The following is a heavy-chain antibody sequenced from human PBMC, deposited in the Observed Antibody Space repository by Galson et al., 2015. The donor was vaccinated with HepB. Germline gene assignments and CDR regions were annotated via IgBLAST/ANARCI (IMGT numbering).Heavy chain of an antibody. CDR1: GFTFSYYA. V-gene: IGHV3-30*01. CDR2: ISHDGRNK. Sequence: SLRLSCAASGFTFSYYAMHWVRQAPGKGLEWVADISHDGRNKYYADSVKGPFTISRDNSKNTLYLQMNSLTPEDTGVYYCAHEGQSCTSVNCIDPWGQGTLVTVSS. D-gene: IGHD2-8*01. J-gene: IGHJ5*02. CDR3: AHEGQSCTSVNCIDP.